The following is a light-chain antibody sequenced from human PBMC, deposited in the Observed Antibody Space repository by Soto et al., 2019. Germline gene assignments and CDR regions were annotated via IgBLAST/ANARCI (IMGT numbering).Light chain of an antibody. V-gene: IGKV1-33*01. J-gene: IGKJ1*01. CDR2: DAS. CDR3: QQYDDLPPTWT. Sequence: DIQMTQSPSSLSASVGNRVTITCQASQDIATYLNWYQQKPGKAPNPLIYDASNLETGVPSRFSGGGSGTHFTFTISNLQPEDIATYYCQQYDDLPPTWTFGQGTKVDIK. CDR1: QDIATY.